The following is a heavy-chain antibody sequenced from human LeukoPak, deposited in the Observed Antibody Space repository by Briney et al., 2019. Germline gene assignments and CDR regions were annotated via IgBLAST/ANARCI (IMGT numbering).Heavy chain of an antibody. Sequence: SETLSLTCTVSGGSVSSSSSYWAWIRQPPGRGLVWIGSVYYSGTTYYNTSLESRVTISEDTSRNRFSLMLSSVTAADTAVYYCVRQNSDYYYYYLDVWGEGTTVIVSS. CDR1: GGSVSSSSSY. CDR2: VYYSGTT. D-gene: IGHD1-7*01. V-gene: IGHV4-39*01. CDR3: VRQNSDYYYYYLDV. J-gene: IGHJ6*03.